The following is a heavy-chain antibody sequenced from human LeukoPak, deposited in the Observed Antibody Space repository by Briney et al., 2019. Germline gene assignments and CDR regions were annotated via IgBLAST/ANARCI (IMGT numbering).Heavy chain of an antibody. CDR1: GYTFTSYA. D-gene: IGHD2-2*01. CDR3: ARVAAYCSSPSCPVALGDNWFDP. J-gene: IGHJ5*02. CDR2: INAGNGNT. Sequence: ASVKVSCKASGYTFTSYAMHWVRQAPGQRLEWMGWINAGNGNTNYAQKLQGRVTMTTDTSTSTAYMELRSLRSDDTAVYYCARVAAYCSSPSCPVALGDNWFDPWGQGTLVTVSS. V-gene: IGHV1-3*01.